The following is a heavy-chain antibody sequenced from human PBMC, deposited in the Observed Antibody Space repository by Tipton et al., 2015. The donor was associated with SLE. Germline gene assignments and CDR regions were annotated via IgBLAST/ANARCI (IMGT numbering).Heavy chain of an antibody. Sequence: TLSLTCTVSGGSISGSPYYWGWIRQPPGKGLEWIATIYYSGSTYYKPSLKSRVTISVDTSKNQFSLKLSSVTAADTAVYYCARQTGDMDVWGQGTTVTVSS. D-gene: IGHD3-10*01. J-gene: IGHJ6*02. V-gene: IGHV4-39*07. CDR2: IYYSGST. CDR3: ARQTGDMDV. CDR1: GGSISGSPYY.